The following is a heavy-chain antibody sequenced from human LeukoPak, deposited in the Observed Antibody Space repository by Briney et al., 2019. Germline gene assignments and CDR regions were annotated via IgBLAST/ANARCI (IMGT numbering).Heavy chain of an antibody. CDR3: AKDSFVRGWYFDH. CDR2: IWYDESNE. D-gene: IGHD6-19*01. V-gene: IGHV3-30*02. J-gene: IGHJ4*02. Sequence: PGGSLRLSCAASGFTFSSYGMHWVRQAPGKGLEWVAVIWYDESNEYYGDSVKGRFTISRDNSKNTLYLQMNSLRAEDTAVYYCAKDSFVRGWYFDHWGQGTLVAVSS. CDR1: GFTFSSYG.